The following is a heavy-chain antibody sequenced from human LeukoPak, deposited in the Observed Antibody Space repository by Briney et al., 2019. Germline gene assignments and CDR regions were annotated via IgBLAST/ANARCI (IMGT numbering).Heavy chain of an antibody. J-gene: IGHJ6*02. D-gene: IGHD3-3*01. CDR2: MNPNSGNT. CDR1: GYTFTIYD. V-gene: IGHV1-8*01. CDR3: ARVRFSDFWSGYLFLNYGMDV. Sequence: GASVKVSCKASGYTFTIYDINCVRQATGQGLEWMGWMNPNSGNTGYAQKFQGRVTMTRNTSISTAYMELSSLRSEDTAVYYCARVRFSDFWSGYLFLNYGMDVWGQGTTVTVS.